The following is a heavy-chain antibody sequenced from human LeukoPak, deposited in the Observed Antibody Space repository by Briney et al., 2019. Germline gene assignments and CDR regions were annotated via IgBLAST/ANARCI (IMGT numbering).Heavy chain of an antibody. J-gene: IGHJ5*02. V-gene: IGHV1-2*02. CDR2: INPNSGGT. CDR3: ARVSDCGGDCYDWFDP. Sequence: ASVKVSCKASGYTFTGYYMHWVRQAPGQGLEWMGWINPNSGGTNYAQKSQGRVTMTRDTSISTAYMELSRLRSDDTAVYYCARVSDCGGDCYDWFDPWGQGTLVTVSS. D-gene: IGHD2-21*01. CDR1: GYTFTGYY.